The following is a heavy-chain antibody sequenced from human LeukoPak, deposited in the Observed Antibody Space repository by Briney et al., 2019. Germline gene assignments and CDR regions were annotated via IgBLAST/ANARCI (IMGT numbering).Heavy chain of an antibody. D-gene: IGHD3-10*01. Sequence: SQTLSLTCTVSGGSISSGGYYWSWIRQHPGKGLEWIGDIYYSGSTYYNPSIKSRVTISVDTSKNQFSLKLSSVTAADTAVYYCARVGGSGINPPLWFGDQSPYEDEYFQHWGQGTLVTVSS. V-gene: IGHV4-31*03. CDR3: ARVGGSGINPPLWFGDQSPYEDEYFQH. J-gene: IGHJ1*01. CDR1: GGSISSGGYY. CDR2: IYYSGST.